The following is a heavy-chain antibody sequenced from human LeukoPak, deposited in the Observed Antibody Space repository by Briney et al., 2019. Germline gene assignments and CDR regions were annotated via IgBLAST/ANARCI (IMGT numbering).Heavy chain of an antibody. J-gene: IGHJ4*02. D-gene: IGHD3-10*01. Sequence: PGGSLRLSCAASGFSFSSYEMNGVRQAPGKGLEGLSYISGSGSTIYYADSVKGRFTISRDNTKNSLYLQMNRPRAEDTAVYYCARELSGSSFGDYWGQGTLVTVSS. CDR2: ISGSGSTI. V-gene: IGHV3-48*03. CDR3: ARELSGSSFGDY. CDR1: GFSFSSYE.